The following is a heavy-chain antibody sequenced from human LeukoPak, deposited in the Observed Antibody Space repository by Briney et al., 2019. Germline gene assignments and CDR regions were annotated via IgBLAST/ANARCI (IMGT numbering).Heavy chain of an antibody. V-gene: IGHV3-7*03. J-gene: IGHJ4*02. D-gene: IGHD6-13*01. CDR3: AREILGAASAFDY. Sequence: PGGSLRLSCAASGFMFSSYWMSWVRQAPEKGLEWVANIKEDGSEKYYVDSVKGRFTISRDNAKNSLYLQMNSLSAEDTAVYYCAREILGAASAFDYWGQGTLVTVSS. CDR1: GFMFSSYW. CDR2: IKEDGSEK.